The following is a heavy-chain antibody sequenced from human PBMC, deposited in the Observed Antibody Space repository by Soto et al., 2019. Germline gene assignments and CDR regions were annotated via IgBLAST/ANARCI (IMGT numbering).Heavy chain of an antibody. V-gene: IGHV3-30*18. CDR1: GFTFSSYG. Sequence: QVQLVESGGGVVQPGRSLRLSCAASGFTFSSYGMHWVRQAPGKGLEWVAVILNDGSNKYYADSVKGRFTISRDNSKNTLYLQMNSLRGEDTAVFYCAKEWVYDSSGWSFDYWGQGTLVTVSS. J-gene: IGHJ4*02. CDR2: ILNDGSNK. CDR3: AKEWVYDSSGWSFDY. D-gene: IGHD3-22*01.